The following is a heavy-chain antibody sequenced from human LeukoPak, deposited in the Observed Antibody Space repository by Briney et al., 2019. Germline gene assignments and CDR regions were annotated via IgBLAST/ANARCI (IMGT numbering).Heavy chain of an antibody. CDR3: ARTPIGPNYYFDY. J-gene: IGHJ4*02. Sequence: SETLSLTCTVSGGSVSSGSYYWGWIRQPPGKGLEWIGSIYYSGSTYYNPSLKSRVTISVDTSKNQFSLKLSSVTAADTAVYYCARTPIGPNYYFDYWGQGTLVTVSS. CDR2: IYYSGST. CDR1: GGSVSSGSYY. D-gene: IGHD1-26*01. V-gene: IGHV4-39*01.